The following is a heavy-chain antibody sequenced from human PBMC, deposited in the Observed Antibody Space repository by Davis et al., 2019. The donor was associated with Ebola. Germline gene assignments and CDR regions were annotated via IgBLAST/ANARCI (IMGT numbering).Heavy chain of an antibody. CDR3: ARVMGYSSSWTDY. V-gene: IGHV3-11*01. J-gene: IGHJ4*02. D-gene: IGHD6-13*01. CDR1: GFTFSDYY. CDR2: ISSSGSTI. Sequence: PGGSLRLSCAASGFTFSDYYMSWIRQAPGKGLEWVLYISSSGSTIYYADSVKGRFTISRDNAKNSLYLQMNSLRAEDTAVYYCARVMGYSSSWTDYWGQGTLVTVSS.